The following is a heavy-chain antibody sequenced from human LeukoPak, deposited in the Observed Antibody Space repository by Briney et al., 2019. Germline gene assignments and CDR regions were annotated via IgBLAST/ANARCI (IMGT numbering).Heavy chain of an antibody. Sequence: PGGSLRLSCAASGFTFSSYAMSWVRQAPGKGLEWVSAISGSGGSTYYADSVKGRFTISRDNSKNTLYLQMNSLRAEDTAVYYCAKDGVSSGWPYYVDYWGQGTLVTVSS. V-gene: IGHV3-23*01. CDR1: GFTFSSYA. CDR3: AKDGVSSGWPYYVDY. D-gene: IGHD6-19*01. CDR2: ISGSGGST. J-gene: IGHJ4*02.